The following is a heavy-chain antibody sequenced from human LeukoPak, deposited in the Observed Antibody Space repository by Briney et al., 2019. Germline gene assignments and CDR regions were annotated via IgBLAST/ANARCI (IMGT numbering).Heavy chain of an antibody. D-gene: IGHD3-10*01. CDR2: IYTSGST. Sequence: SETLSRTCTVSGGSISSGSYYWSWIRQPAGKGLEWIGRIYTSGSTNYNPSLKSRVTISVDTSKNQFSLKLSSVTAADTAVYYCAREALWFGNSFDYWGQGTLVTVSS. CDR3: AREALWFGNSFDY. J-gene: IGHJ4*02. CDR1: GGSISSGSYY. V-gene: IGHV4-61*02.